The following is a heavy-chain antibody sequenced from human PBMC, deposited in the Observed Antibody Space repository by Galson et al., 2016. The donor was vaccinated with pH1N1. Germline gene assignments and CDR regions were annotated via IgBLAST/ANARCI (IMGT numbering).Heavy chain of an antibody. CDR1: GGTFNTYG. CDR2: NIPTFGPP. D-gene: IGHD1-1*01. CDR3: ATFRQRSTYNFGPPDT. J-gene: IGHJ5*02. Sequence: SVKVSCKASGGTFNTYGVTWVRQAPGQGLEWVGGNIPTFGPPSHSQKFQGRVTLTADESATTTYIELSGLKSDDTALYYCATFRQRSTYNFGPPDTWGQGALISVST. V-gene: IGHV1-69*13.